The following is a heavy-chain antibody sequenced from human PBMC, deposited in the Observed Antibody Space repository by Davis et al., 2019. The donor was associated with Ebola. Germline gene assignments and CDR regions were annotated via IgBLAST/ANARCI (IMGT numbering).Heavy chain of an antibody. Sequence: ASVKVSCKASGGTFSTYAISWVRQAPGQGPEWMGRINPNTGDTNYEQNFQGRVTMTRDISISTAYMDLNRLRFDDTAVYYCAIEYSGSSEGYFFDYWGQGTLVTVSP. V-gene: IGHV1-2*06. CDR3: AIEYSGSSEGYFFDY. CDR1: GGTFSTYA. CDR2: INPNTGDT. J-gene: IGHJ4*02. D-gene: IGHD1-26*01.